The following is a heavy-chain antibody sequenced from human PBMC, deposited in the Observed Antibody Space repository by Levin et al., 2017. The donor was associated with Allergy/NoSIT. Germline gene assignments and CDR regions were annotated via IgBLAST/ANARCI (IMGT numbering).Heavy chain of an antibody. D-gene: IGHD5-12*01. CDR2: IRSKAYGGTT. V-gene: IGHV3-49*03. Sequence: GESLKISCTASGFTFGDYAMSWFRQAPGKGLEWVGFIRSKAYGGTTEYAASVKGRFTISRDDSKSIAYLQMNSLKTEDTAVYYCTRGGRGYSGYDLPGFGYWGQGTLVTVSS. CDR3: TRGGRGYSGYDLPGFGY. CDR1: GFTFGDYA. J-gene: IGHJ4*02.